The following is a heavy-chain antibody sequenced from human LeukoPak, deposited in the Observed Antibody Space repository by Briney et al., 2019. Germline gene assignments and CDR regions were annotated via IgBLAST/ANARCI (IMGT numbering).Heavy chain of an antibody. D-gene: IGHD3-3*01. CDR1: GFTFSSYA. Sequence: GGSLRLSCAASGFTFSSYAMHWVRQAPGKGLEWVAVISYDGSNKYYADSVKGRFTISRDNAKNSLYLQMNSLRAEDTAVYYCARGDFWSGYYWEAGDYWGQGTLVTVSS. V-gene: IGHV3-30-3*01. J-gene: IGHJ4*02. CDR2: ISYDGSNK. CDR3: ARGDFWSGYYWEAGDY.